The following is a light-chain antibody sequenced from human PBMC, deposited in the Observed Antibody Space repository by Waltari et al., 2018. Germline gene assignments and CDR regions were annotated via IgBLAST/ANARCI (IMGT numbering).Light chain of an antibody. J-gene: IGKJ4*01. CDR1: QTIRTTY. CDR2: SAF. CDR3: QQYDVSPLT. Sequence: EIVLTQSPGTLSLSPGEGATLPCRTSQTIRTTYLAWYHHKPGQAPTPLIYSAFTRATGIPDRFTDSGSGTDFSLTHSSLAPEDFATYYCQQYDVSPLTLGGGTKVEIK. V-gene: IGKV3-20*01.